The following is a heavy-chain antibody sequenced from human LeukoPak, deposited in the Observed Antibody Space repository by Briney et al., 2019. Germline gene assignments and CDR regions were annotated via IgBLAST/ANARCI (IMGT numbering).Heavy chain of an antibody. Sequence: QSGGSLRLSCAASGFTVSSNYMNWVRQAPGKGLEWVSVIYNDDITKYADSVKGRFTISRDNSRNTINLQMNSLRGEDTAVYYCAREGYLRSGSYNYYYGMDVWGQGTTVTVSS. D-gene: IGHD3-10*01. CDR1: GFTVSSNY. V-gene: IGHV3-66*01. CDR2: IYNDDIT. J-gene: IGHJ6*02. CDR3: AREGYLRSGSYNYYYGMDV.